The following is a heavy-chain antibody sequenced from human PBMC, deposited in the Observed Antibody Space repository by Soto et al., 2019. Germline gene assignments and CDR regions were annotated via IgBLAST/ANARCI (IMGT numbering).Heavy chain of an antibody. CDR1: GGSIGSHY. CDR2: ASYSGSP. J-gene: IGHJ4*02. V-gene: IGHV4-59*08. Sequence: QVQLQESGPGLVKPSETLSLTCTVSGGSIGSHYWSWIRQPPGEGLEWIGRASYSGSPNYNPSRKGRGTMSIDTSKNQVSLKLTSVTAADTAVYYCARQWGGDYWGQGTLVTVSS. CDR3: ARQWGGDY. D-gene: IGHD3-16*01.